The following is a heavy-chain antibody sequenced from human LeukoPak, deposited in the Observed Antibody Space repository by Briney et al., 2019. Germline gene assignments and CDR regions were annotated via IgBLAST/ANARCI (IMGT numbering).Heavy chain of an antibody. CDR2: IYTSGST. J-gene: IGHJ5*02. Sequence: SETLSLTCTVSGGSISSYYRSWIRQPAGKGLEWIGRIYTSGSTNYNPSLKSRVTMSVDTSKNQFSLKLSSVTAADTAVYYCARVRDSRFSRFQNWFDPWGQGTLVTVSS. CDR3: ARVRDSRFSRFQNWFDP. V-gene: IGHV4-4*07. D-gene: IGHD2-21*02. CDR1: GGSISSYY.